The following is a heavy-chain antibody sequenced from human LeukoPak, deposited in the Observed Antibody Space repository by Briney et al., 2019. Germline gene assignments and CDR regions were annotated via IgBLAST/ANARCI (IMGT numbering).Heavy chain of an antibody. CDR1: GVTFSSCS. D-gene: IGHD3-22*01. Sequence: GGSLRLSCAVSGVTFSSCSMNWVRQAPGKGLEWVSYITSGSDTRYYADSVKGRFTISRDNAKNSLFLQMNSLRAEDTAVYYCASYYDSSGYYYSSLAIDYWGQGTLVTVSS. CDR3: ASYYDSSGYYYSSLAIDY. V-gene: IGHV3-48*01. J-gene: IGHJ4*02. CDR2: ITSGSDTR.